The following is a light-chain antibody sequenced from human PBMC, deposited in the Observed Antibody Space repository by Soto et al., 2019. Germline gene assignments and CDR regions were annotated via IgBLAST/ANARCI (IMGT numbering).Light chain of an antibody. CDR3: QQFSSSPLT. V-gene: IGKV3-20*01. J-gene: IGKJ4*01. CDR1: QSISSSY. Sequence: EIVLTQSPGTLSLSPGERATLSCRASQSISSSYLAWYQQKPGQPPRLLLYRTFSRATGIPDRFSGSGSGTDFTLTISRLEPEDFAVDFCQQFSSSPLTFGGGNKVEI. CDR2: RTF.